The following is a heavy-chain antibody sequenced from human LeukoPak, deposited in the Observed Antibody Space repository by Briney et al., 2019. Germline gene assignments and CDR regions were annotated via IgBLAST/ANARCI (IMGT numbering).Heavy chain of an antibody. J-gene: IGHJ4*02. V-gene: IGHV3-74*01. CDR1: GFTFSRYW. D-gene: IGHD5-24*01. Sequence: PGGSLRLSCSVSGFTFSRYWMHWVRQAPGKRLVFVSRIKADGSETNYADSVKGRFTVSRDNAKNTLYLQLNSLRVEDAAVYYCARDGDGWNFDYWGQGTLVTVSS. CDR2: IKADGSET. CDR3: ARDGDGWNFDY.